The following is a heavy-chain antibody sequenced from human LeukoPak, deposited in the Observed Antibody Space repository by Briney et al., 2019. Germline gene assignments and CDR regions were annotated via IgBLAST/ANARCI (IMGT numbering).Heavy chain of an antibody. Sequence: GGSLRLSCAASGFTFSSYSMNWVRQAPGKGLEWVSYISSSSSTIYYADSVKGRFTISRDNAKNSLYLQMNSLRAEDTAVYYCARGKGERWLPYDYWGQGTLVTVSS. CDR2: ISSSSSTI. D-gene: IGHD5-24*01. CDR1: GFTFSSYS. CDR3: ARGKGERWLPYDY. V-gene: IGHV3-48*04. J-gene: IGHJ4*02.